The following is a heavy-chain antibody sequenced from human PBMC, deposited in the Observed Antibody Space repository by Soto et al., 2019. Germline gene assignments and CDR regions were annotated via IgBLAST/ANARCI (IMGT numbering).Heavy chain of an antibody. CDR2: IIPIFGTA. V-gene: IGHV1-69*13. Sequence: GASVKVSCKASGGTFSSYAISWVRQAPGQGLEWMGGIIPIFGTANYAQKFQGRVTITADESTSTAYMELSSLRSEDTAVYYCASPVEMASAFDIWGPGTMVTVSS. CDR3: ASPVEMASAFDI. D-gene: IGHD5-12*01. CDR1: GGTFSSYA. J-gene: IGHJ3*02.